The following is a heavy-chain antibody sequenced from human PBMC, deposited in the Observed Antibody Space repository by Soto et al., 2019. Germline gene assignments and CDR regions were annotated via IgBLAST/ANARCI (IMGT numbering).Heavy chain of an antibody. CDR1: GFTFDNYA. V-gene: IGHV3-9*01. Sequence: GGSLRLSCAVSGFTFDNYAMHWVRQAPGKGLEWVSGISWNSNTMAYAESVKGRYTIARDNAKNALYLQMKRVSAEAAAFNYCLKDTSANWGQGTLVTVSS. J-gene: IGHJ4*01. CDR2: ISWNSNTM. CDR3: LKDTSAN. D-gene: IGHD2-2*01.